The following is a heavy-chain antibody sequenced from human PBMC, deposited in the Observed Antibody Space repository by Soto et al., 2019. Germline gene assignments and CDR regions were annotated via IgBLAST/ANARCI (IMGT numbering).Heavy chain of an antibody. CDR2: IGDNGADT. V-gene: IGHV3-23*01. J-gene: IGHJ4*02. CDR1: GFPFHIYA. CDR3: ARNRWMTASGHEDY. D-gene: IGHD2-21*02. Sequence: EVQLLESGGGLVQPGGSLRLSCAASGFPFHIYALSWVRQAPGKGLEWVSAIGDNGADTFYAVSLKGRFTISRDNSKSKLYLHMDRLRAEDTAVYYCARNRWMTASGHEDYWGQGTLVTVSS.